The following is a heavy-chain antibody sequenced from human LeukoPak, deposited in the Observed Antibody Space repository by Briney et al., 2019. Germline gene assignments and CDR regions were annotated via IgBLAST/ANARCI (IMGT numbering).Heavy chain of an antibody. J-gene: IGHJ4*02. CDR1: GDSPSSYY. D-gene: IGHD6-13*01. Sequence: SETLSLTCTVSGDSPSSYYWSWIRQPAGKGLEWIGRFYASGSTIYNASLMSRVTMSVDTSKNQFSLKLTSVTAADTAVYYCARGPPPRIGTAGTFDYWGQGILVTVSS. CDR2: FYASGST. V-gene: IGHV4-4*07. CDR3: ARGPPPRIGTAGTFDY.